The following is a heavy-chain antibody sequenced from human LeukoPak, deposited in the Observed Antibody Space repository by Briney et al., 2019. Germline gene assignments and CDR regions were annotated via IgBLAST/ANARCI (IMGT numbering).Heavy chain of an antibody. CDR1: GYSISSGYY. CDR2: IYFTGNT. Sequence: PSETLSLTCTVSGYSISSGYYWGWIRQSPGKGLEWIGSIYFTGNTYYNPSLKSRVTISVDTSKNQFSMKLRFVNAADTAVYFCARTTTSMNWFDPWGQGTLVTVSS. D-gene: IGHD1-1*01. V-gene: IGHV4-38-2*02. J-gene: IGHJ5*02. CDR3: ARTTTSMNWFDP.